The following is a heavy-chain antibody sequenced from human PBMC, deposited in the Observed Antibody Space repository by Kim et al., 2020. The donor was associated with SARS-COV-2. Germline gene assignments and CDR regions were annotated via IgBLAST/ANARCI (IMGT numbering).Heavy chain of an antibody. J-gene: IGHJ4*02. CDR3: AKDSMVRGLYYFDY. Sequence: GGSLRLSCAASGFTFSNYTMSWVRQAPGKGLEWVSTVSGSGGSTFYADSVKGRFTISRDNSRNTLYLQMNSLRADDTAVYYCAKDSMVRGLYYFDYWGQGTLVTVSS. D-gene: IGHD3-10*01. V-gene: IGHV3-23*01. CDR1: GFTFSNYT. CDR2: VSGSGGST.